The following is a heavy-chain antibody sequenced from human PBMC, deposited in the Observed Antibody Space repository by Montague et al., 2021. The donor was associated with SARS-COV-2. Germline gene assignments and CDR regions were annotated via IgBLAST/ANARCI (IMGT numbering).Heavy chain of an antibody. CDR2: SSGSDGGT. CDR1: GFTFSNSA. V-gene: IGHV3-23*01. D-gene: IGHD3-10*01. Sequence: LRLSLSTSGFTFSNSAMNWVRQAPGKGLEWVSGSSGSDGGTHYADSVEGRFTISRDNSKNVLYLQVNSLRAEDTALYYCAKDSYYYGLGYGMDVWGQGTTVTVSS. J-gene: IGHJ6*02. CDR3: AKDSYYYGLGYGMDV.